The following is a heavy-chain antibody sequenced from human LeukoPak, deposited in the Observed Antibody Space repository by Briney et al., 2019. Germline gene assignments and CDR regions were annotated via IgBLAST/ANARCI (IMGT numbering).Heavy chain of an antibody. CDR1: GGSISSGGHS. Sequence: SQTLSLTCAVSGGSISSGGHSWSWIRQPPGKGLEWIGNIHHSGSSSYNPSLKSRVTISVDRSKNQLSLKLSSVTAADTAVYYCAGVVTVGFNWSDGHKIGGNYFDYWGQGTLVTVSS. D-gene: IGHD1-20*01. CDR3: AGVVTVGFNWSDGHKIGGNYFDY. J-gene: IGHJ4*02. V-gene: IGHV4-30-2*01. CDR2: IHHSGSS.